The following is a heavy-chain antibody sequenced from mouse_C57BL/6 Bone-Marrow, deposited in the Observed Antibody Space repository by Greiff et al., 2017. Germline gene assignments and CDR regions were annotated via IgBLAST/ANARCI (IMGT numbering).Heavy chain of an antibody. V-gene: IGHV3-6*01. D-gene: IGHD1-1*01. CDR1: GYSITSGYY. CDR3: ARDRDYYGSSYNFDY. CDR2: ISYDGSN. Sequence: ESGPGLVKPSQSLSLTCSVSGYSITSGYYWNWIRQFPGNKLEWMGYISYDGSNNYNPSLKNRISITRDTSKYQFFLKLNSVTTEDTATYYCARDRDYYGSSYNFDYWGQGTTLTVSS. J-gene: IGHJ2*01.